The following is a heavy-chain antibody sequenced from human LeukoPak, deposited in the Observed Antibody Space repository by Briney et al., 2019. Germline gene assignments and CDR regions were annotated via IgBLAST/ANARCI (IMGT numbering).Heavy chain of an antibody. D-gene: IGHD6-13*01. J-gene: IGHJ4*02. CDR1: GFTFSSYW. V-gene: IGHV3-7*01. CDR2: IKQDGSEK. Sequence: GGSLRLSCVASGFTFSSYWMRWVRQAPGKGLEWVANIKQDGSEKYYVDSVKGRFTISRDNAKNSLYLQMNSLRAEDTAVYYCARGARGQQLADFDYWGQGTLVTVSS. CDR3: ARGARGQQLADFDY.